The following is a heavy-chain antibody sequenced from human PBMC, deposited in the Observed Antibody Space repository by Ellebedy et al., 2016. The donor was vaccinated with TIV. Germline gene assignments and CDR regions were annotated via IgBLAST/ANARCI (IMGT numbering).Heavy chain of an antibody. V-gene: IGHV3-21*01. J-gene: IGHJ6*03. CDR2: ISSSSRYI. CDR3: ARWYSSGLRAYYYYYMDV. CDR1: GFTFSSYS. D-gene: IGHD6-19*01. Sequence: GESLKISCAASGFTFSSYSMNWVRQAPGKGLEWVSSISSSSRYIYYADSVKGRFTISRDNAKNSLYLQMNSLRDEDTAVYYCARWYSSGLRAYYYYYMDVWGKGTTVTVSS.